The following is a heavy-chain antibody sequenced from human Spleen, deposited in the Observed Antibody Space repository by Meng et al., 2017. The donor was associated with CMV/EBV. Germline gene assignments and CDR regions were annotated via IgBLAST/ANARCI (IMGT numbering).Heavy chain of an antibody. V-gene: IGHV3-7*01. CDR1: GFTFSSYW. J-gene: IGHJ4*02. CDR3: ARDPYSGSYIPDY. Sequence: GGSLRLSCAASGFTFSSYWMSWVRQAPGKGLEWVANIKQDGSEKYYVDSVRGRFIISRDNAKNSLYLQMNSLRVEDTAVYYCARDPYSGSYIPDYWGQGTLVTVSS. CDR2: IKQDGSEK. D-gene: IGHD1-26*01.